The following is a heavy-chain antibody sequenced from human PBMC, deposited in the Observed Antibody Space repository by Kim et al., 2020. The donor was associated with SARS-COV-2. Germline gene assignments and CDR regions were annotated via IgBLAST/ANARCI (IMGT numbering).Heavy chain of an antibody. J-gene: IGHJ4*02. CDR1: GFTFFGHA. CDR2: INGSDGTT. Sequence: GGSLRLSCTTSGFTFFGHAMSWVRQAPGKGLEWVSSINGSDGTTYYVDSVKGRFTISRDDSRNTLYLQVNALRADDTATYYCPKAGWGGNWDYWGQGTL. V-gene: IGHV3-23*01. D-gene: IGHD1-1*01. CDR3: PKAGWGGNWDY.